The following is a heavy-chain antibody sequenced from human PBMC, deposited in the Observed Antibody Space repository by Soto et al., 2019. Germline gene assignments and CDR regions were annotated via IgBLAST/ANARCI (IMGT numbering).Heavy chain of an antibody. J-gene: IGHJ4*02. D-gene: IGHD5-18*01. CDR2: IYYSGST. V-gene: IGHV4-30-4*01. CDR1: GGSISSGDYY. Sequence: PSDTLSLTCTVSGGSISSGDYYWILIRQPPGKGLEWIGNIYYSGSTYYNPSLKSRVTISVDTSKKQFSLKLSSVTAADTAVYYCASNSYGYTFYEYWGQGTLVTVSS. CDR3: ASNSYGYTFYEY.